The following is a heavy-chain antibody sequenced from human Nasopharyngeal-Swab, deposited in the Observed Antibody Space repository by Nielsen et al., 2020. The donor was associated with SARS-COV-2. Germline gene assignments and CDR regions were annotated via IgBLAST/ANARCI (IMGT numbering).Heavy chain of an antibody. V-gene: IGHV1-2*06. CDR2: INPNSGGT. Sequence: WVRQAPGQGLEWMGRINPNSGGTNYAQKFQGRVTMTRDTSISTAYMELSRLRSDDRAVYYCARNDSSGYGYWGQGTLVTVSS. CDR3: ARNDSSGYGY. J-gene: IGHJ4*02. D-gene: IGHD3-22*01.